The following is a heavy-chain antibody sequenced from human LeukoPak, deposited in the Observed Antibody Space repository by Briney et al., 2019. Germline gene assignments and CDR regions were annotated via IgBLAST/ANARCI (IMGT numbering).Heavy chain of an antibody. V-gene: IGHV4-61*02. D-gene: IGHD1-26*01. CDR2: IYTSGST. CDR3: ARDPGGSYYPAPFDY. Sequence: SQTLSLTCTVSGGSISSGSYYWSWIRQPAGEGLEWIGRIYTSGSTNYNPSLKSRVTISVDTSKNQFSLKLSSVTAADTAVYYCARDPGGSYYPAPFDYWGQGTLVTVSS. J-gene: IGHJ4*02. CDR1: GGSISSGSYY.